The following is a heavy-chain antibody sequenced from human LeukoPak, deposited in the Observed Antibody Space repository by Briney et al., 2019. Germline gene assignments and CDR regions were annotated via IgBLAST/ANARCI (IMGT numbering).Heavy chain of an antibody. Sequence: GGSLRLSCAASGFIVSSYSMHWVRQAPGKGLEFVSAISANGRNTYYASSVKGRFTISRDNSKNTLYLQMGSLRAEDLAVYYCARVGLGSGRDYWGQGTLVTVSS. CDR3: ARVGLGSGRDY. V-gene: IGHV3-64*01. CDR1: GFIVSSYS. D-gene: IGHD1-26*01. CDR2: ISANGRNT. J-gene: IGHJ4*02.